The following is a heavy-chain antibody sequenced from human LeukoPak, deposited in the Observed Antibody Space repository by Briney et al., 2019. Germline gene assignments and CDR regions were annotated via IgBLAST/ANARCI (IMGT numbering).Heavy chain of an antibody. CDR2: ISTYNGNT. CDR1: GYTFTSYG. V-gene: IGHV1-18*04. Sequence: ASVNVSCKASGYTFTSYGISWVRHAPGQGHEWMGWISTYNGNTNYAQKLQGRVTMTTDTTTSTAYMELRSLRSDDTAVYYCARDLYVNCSSTSCSPPPPNWFDPWGQGTLVTVSS. CDR3: ARDLYVNCSSTSCSPPPPNWFDP. J-gene: IGHJ5*02. D-gene: IGHD2-2*01.